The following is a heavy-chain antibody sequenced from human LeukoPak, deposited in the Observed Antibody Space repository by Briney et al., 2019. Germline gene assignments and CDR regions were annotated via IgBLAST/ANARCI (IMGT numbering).Heavy chain of an antibody. D-gene: IGHD2/OR15-2a*01. CDR1: GFTFGSYA. CDR3: AKDSSSRTLGWFDP. V-gene: IGHV3-23*01. J-gene: IGHJ5*02. CDR2: ISGSGGST. Sequence: GGSLRLSCAASGFTFGSYAMSWVRQAPGKGLEWVSAISGSGGSTYYADSVKGRFTISRDKSKNTLYLQMNSLRAEDTAVYYCAKDSSSRTLGWFDPWGQGTLVTVSS.